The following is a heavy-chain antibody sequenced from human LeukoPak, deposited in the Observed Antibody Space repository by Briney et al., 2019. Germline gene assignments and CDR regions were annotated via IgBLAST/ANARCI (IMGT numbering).Heavy chain of an antibody. CDR2: INPNSGGT. V-gene: IGHV1-2*02. CDR3: AREYYDYVWGSYKLFDP. Sequence: ASVKVSCKASGYTLTGYYMHWVRQAPGQGLEWMGWINPNSGGTNYAQKFQGRVTMTRDTSISTAYMELSRLRSDDTAVYYCAREYYDYVWGSYKLFDPWGQGTLVTVSS. CDR1: GYTLTGYY. J-gene: IGHJ5*02. D-gene: IGHD3-16*01.